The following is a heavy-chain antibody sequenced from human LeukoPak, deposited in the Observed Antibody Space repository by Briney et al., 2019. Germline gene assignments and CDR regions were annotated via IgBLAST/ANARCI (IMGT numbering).Heavy chain of an antibody. Sequence: SETLSLTCTVSGGSISSYYWSWIRQPPGKGLEWIGYIYYSVSTNYNPSLKSGVTISVDTSKNPFSLKLSSVTAADTAVYYCASDLGLLWFDYWGQGTLVTVSS. CDR1: GGSISSYY. D-gene: IGHD5-18*01. CDR3: ASDLGLLWFDY. V-gene: IGHV4-59*01. CDR2: IYYSVST. J-gene: IGHJ5*01.